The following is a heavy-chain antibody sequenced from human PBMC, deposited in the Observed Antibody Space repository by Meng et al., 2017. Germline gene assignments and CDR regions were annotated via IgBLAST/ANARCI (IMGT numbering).Heavy chain of an antibody. Sequence: QVQLQEPGPGRGKPSQTLSLPCTVSGGYIRSGGYYWSWIRQHPGKGLEWIGYIYYSGSTYYNPSLKSRVTISVDTSKNQFSLKLSSVTAADTAVYYCASKGGLSTYNWFDPWGQGTLVTVSS. CDR2: IYYSGST. CDR3: ASKGGLSTYNWFDP. J-gene: IGHJ5*02. V-gene: IGHV4-31*03. CDR1: GGYIRSGGYY. D-gene: IGHD5-12*01.